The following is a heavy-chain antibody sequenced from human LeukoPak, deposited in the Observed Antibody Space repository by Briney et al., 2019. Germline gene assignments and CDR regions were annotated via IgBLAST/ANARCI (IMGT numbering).Heavy chain of an antibody. Sequence: GASVKVSCKASGYDFINYGISWVRQAPGQGLEWMGGIIPIFGTANYAQKFQGRVTITTDESTSTAYMELSSLRSEDTAVYYCARAPLDYDILTGYYRVYYYYMDVWGKGTTVTVSS. V-gene: IGHV1-69*05. CDR2: IIPIFGTA. J-gene: IGHJ6*03. CDR1: GYDFINYG. CDR3: ARAPLDYDILTGYYRVYYYYMDV. D-gene: IGHD3-9*01.